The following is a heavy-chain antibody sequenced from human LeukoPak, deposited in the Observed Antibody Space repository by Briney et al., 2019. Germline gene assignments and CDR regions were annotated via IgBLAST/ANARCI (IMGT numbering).Heavy chain of an antibody. V-gene: IGHV3-53*01. D-gene: IGHD3-10*01. Sequence: GGSLRLSCAASGFTVSSNYMSWVRQAPGKGLEWVSVIYSGGTTYYADSVKSRFTISRDNSKHTLYLQMNSLRVEDTAVYYCARARILDVWGQGTTVTVSS. CDR2: IYSGGTT. J-gene: IGHJ6*02. CDR3: ARARILDV. CDR1: GFTVSSNY.